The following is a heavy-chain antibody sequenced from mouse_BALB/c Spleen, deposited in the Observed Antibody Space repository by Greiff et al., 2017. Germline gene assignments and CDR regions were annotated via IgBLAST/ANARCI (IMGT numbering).Heavy chain of an antibody. CDR3: ARELTGGYAMDY. J-gene: IGHJ4*01. V-gene: IGHV1S56*01. D-gene: IGHD4-1*01. CDR1: GYTFTSYY. CDR2: IYPGDGST. Sequence: QVHVKQSGPELVKPGASVKMSCKASGYTFTSYYIHRVKQRPGQGLEWIGWIYPGDGSTKYNEKFKGKTTLTADKSSSTAYMLLSSLTSEDSAIYFCARELTGGYAMDYWGQGTSVTVSS.